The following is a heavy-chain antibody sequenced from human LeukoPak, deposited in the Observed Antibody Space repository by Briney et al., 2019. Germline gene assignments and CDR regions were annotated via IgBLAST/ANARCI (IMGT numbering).Heavy chain of an antibody. Sequence: PGGSLRLSCAASGFTFSSYEMNWVRQAPGKGLEWVSYISSSGSTIYYADSVKGRFTISRDNAKNSLYLQMNSLRAEDTAVYYCTKNYYADYVRGYSALFDSWGQGTLVSVSS. CDR2: ISSSGSTI. D-gene: IGHD3-10*02. CDR1: GFTFSSYE. CDR3: TKNYYADYVRGYSALFDS. J-gene: IGHJ5*01. V-gene: IGHV3-48*03.